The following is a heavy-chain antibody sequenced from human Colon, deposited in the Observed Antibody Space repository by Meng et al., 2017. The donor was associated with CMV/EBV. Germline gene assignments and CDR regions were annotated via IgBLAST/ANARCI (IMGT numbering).Heavy chain of an antibody. CDR3: ARDGPMVRGARDY. V-gene: IGHV3-48*03. CDR1: GFAFSSYD. J-gene: IGHJ4*02. CDR2: ISSSGGTV. D-gene: IGHD3-10*01. Sequence: GESLKISCAASGFAFSSYDINWVRQAPGKGLEWVSYISSSGGTVYYAGSVKGRFTISRDNVKNSLFLQMNSLRGEDTGVYYCARDGPMVRGARDYWGQGTLVTVSS.